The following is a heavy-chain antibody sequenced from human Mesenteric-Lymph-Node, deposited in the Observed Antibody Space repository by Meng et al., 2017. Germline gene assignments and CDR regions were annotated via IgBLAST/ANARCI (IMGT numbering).Heavy chain of an antibody. Sequence: QVHLNQSGPGLVKPSQTPSLPCAISGDSVSSNRAARNWIRQSPSRGLEWLGRTYFRSKWYNDYAVSVTGRITINPDTSKNQFSLQLNSVTPEDTAMYYCARSGSSGWIDYWGQGTLVTVSS. CDR1: GDSVSSNRAA. CDR3: ARSGSSGWIDY. J-gene: IGHJ4*02. V-gene: IGHV6-1*01. D-gene: IGHD6-19*01. CDR2: TYFRSKWYN.